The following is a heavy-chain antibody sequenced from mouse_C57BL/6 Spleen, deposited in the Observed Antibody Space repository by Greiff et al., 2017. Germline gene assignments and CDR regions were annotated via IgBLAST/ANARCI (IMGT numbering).Heavy chain of an antibody. CDR3: ARGRLPWYFDV. Sequence: EVKLMESGGGLVKPGGSLKLSCAASGFTFSDYGMHWVRQAPEKGLEWVAYISSGSSTIYYADTVKGRFTISRDNAKNTLFLQMTSLRSEDTAMYYCARGRLPWYFDVWGTGTTVTVSS. CDR2: ISSGSSTI. D-gene: IGHD2-4*01. CDR1: GFTFSDYG. J-gene: IGHJ1*03. V-gene: IGHV5-17*01.